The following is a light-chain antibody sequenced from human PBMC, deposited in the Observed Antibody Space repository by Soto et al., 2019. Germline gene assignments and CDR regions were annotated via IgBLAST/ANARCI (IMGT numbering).Light chain of an antibody. CDR2: SDD. Sequence: QSALTQPPSASGTPGQTVTISCSGSSSNIGSNGVSWYQHFPGTAPKVLIYSDDQRPSGVPGRFSSSKSGTSASLAISGLQAEDEADYFCAAWGDSLNTWVFGGGTKVTVL. CDR3: AAWGDSLNTWV. V-gene: IGLV1-44*01. CDR1: SSNIGSNG. J-gene: IGLJ3*02.